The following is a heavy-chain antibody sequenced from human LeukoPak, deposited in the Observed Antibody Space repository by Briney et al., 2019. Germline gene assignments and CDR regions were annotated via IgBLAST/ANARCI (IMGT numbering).Heavy chain of an antibody. CDR1: GFSFSSYA. J-gene: IGHJ4*02. Sequence: GGSLRLSCAASGFSFSSYAMHWVRQAAGKGPEWVAITTSDESNKHYADSVKGRFTISRDNSKNTLYLQMNSLRAEDTAVYYCARESGALRGYSFGLWGQGTLVTVSS. CDR3: ARESGALRGYSFGL. D-gene: IGHD5-18*01. CDR2: TTSDESNK. V-gene: IGHV3-30-3*01.